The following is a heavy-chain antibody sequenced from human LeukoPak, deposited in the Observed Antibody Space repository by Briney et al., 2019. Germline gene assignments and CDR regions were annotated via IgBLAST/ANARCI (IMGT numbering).Heavy chain of an antibody. Sequence: GEALKISSETSAYSSTTYWIGWVRQMPAPGREWVGAIYYDDSDSRYSPSFQGRVVSSADRSIRTTYLQWNSLKTSDTAMYYCVRQRGSSGTIHHFDPWGQGTLVTVSS. CDR2: IYYDDSDS. CDR3: VRQRGSSGTIHHFDP. D-gene: IGHD3-10*01. V-gene: IGHV5-51*01. J-gene: IGHJ5*02. CDR1: AYSSTTYW.